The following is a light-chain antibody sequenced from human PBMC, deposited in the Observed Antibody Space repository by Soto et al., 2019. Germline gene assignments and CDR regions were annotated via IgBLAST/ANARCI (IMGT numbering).Light chain of an antibody. J-gene: IGKJ4*01. CDR3: QQSYSTLALT. Sequence: DIQMTQSPSSLSSSVVDRVTITCRASQSISIYLNWYHQKPGKAPKPLSYGASSLNRRVQSSFSVSGSETDLTRTISSLQNEDFATYSCQQSYSTLALTFGGGTMVEIK. V-gene: IGKV1-39*01. CDR1: QSISIY. CDR2: GAS.